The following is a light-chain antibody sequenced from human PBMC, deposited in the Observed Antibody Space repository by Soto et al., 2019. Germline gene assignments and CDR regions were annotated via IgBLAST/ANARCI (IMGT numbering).Light chain of an antibody. Sequence: DIVMTQSPDSLAVSLGERATINCKSSQSGLYSANNKNYLAWYQQKPGQHPKLLIYWASTRESGVPDRCSGSGSGTDFTLTISSLQAEDVAVYYCQQYYRTPITFGQGTRLEIK. CDR3: QQYYRTPIT. J-gene: IGKJ5*01. CDR2: WAS. V-gene: IGKV4-1*01. CDR1: QSGLYSANNKNY.